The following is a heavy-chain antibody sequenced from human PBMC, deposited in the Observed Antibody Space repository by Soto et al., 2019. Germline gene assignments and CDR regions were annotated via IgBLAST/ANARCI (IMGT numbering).Heavy chain of an antibody. CDR3: ARGDPTYYYDSSGYYPGLFDY. D-gene: IGHD3-22*01. Sequence: AASVKVSCKASGGTFSSYAISWVRQAPGQELEWMGGIIPIFGTANYAQKFQGRVTITADESTSTAYMELSSLRSEDTAVYYCARGDPTYYYDSSGYYPGLFDYWGQGTLVTVSS. V-gene: IGHV1-69*13. CDR2: IIPIFGTA. J-gene: IGHJ4*02. CDR1: GGTFSSYA.